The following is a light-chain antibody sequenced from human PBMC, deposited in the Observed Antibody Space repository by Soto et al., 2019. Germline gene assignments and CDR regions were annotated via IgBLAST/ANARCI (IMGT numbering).Light chain of an antibody. CDR3: SSYTSSNSVV. V-gene: IGLV2-14*03. CDR1: SSDVGGYNW. J-gene: IGLJ3*02. Sequence: QSALTQPASVSGSPGQSITIPCTGTSSDVGGYNWVAWYQQHPGKAPKLMICDVSNRPSGVSNRFSGSKSGNTASLTISGLQAEDEADYYCSSYTSSNSVVFGGGTKLTV. CDR2: DVS.